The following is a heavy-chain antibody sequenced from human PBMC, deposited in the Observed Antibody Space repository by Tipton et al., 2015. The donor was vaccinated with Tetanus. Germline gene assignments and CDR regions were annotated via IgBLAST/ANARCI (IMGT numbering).Heavy chain of an antibody. CDR2: IYFEGST. Sequence: LRLSCTVSGGSISDKKYYWGWIRQAPGKGLEWLASIYFEGSTYYSPSLKSRLAIDVGTSQNLFSLRLTSVTAADTAVYYCARWGDASGSTNLYAFDIWGQGTMVGVSS. CDR3: ARWGDASGSTNLYAFDI. CDR1: GGSISDKKYY. V-gene: IGHV4-39*02. D-gene: IGHD3-10*01. J-gene: IGHJ3*02.